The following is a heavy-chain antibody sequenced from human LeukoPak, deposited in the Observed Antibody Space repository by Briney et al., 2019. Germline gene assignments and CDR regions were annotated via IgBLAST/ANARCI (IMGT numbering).Heavy chain of an antibody. CDR1: GFTFSSYW. CDR2: INSDGSST. Sequence: PGGSLRLSCAASGFTFSSYWMHWVRQAPGKGLVWVSRINSDGSSTSYADSVKGRFTISRDNAKNTLYLQMNSLRAEDTAVYYCARNAEYYYYYYMDVWGKGTTVTISS. J-gene: IGHJ6*03. V-gene: IGHV3-74*01. CDR3: ARNAEYYYYYYMDV.